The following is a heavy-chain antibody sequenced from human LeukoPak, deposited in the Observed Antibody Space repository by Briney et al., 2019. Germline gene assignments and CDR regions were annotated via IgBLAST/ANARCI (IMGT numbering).Heavy chain of an antibody. V-gene: IGHV3-7*05. CDR3: VRDCGFHTFDY. CDR1: GFTFSGYW. Sequence: GGSLRLSCAASGFTFSGYWMTWVRQAPGKGLEYVVNIKEDGSEKYYVDSVKGRFTISRDNTKNSLYLQMSSLRGDDTAVYYCVRDCGFHTFDYWGQGTLVTVSS. CDR2: IKEDGSEK. D-gene: IGHD2-21*01. J-gene: IGHJ4*02.